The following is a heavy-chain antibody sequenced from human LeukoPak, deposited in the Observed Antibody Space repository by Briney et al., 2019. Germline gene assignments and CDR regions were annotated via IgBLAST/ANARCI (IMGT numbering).Heavy chain of an antibody. V-gene: IGHV5-51*01. D-gene: IGHD1-26*01. CDR1: GYTFVSHW. CDR3: ARHNLYTGSDYPDFDY. J-gene: IGHJ4*02. Sequence: GESLKISCKGSGYTFVSHWIAWVRQMPGKGLEWMRIIYPGDSDTRYSPSFRGQVIISADKSITTAYLQWRSLKASDTAMYYCARHNLYTGSDYPDFDYWGQGTLVTVSS. CDR2: IYPGDSDT.